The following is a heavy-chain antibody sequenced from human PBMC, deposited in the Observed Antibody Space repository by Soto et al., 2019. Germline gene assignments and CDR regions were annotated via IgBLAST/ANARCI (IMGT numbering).Heavy chain of an antibody. Sequence: QVQLVESGGGVVQPGRSLRLSCAASGFTFSSYGMHWVRQAPGKGLEWVAVIWYDGSNKYYADSVKGRFTISRDNSKNTLYLQMNSLRAEDTAVYYCARVTSGSYYAMDYWGRGTLVTVSS. J-gene: IGHJ4*02. CDR3: ARVTSGSYYAMDY. CDR2: IWYDGSNK. V-gene: IGHV3-33*01. D-gene: IGHD1-26*01. CDR1: GFTFSSYG.